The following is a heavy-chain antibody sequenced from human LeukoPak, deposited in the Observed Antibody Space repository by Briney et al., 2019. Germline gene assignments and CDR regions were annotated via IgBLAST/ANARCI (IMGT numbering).Heavy chain of an antibody. CDR3: ARDLTSYDYVWDY. J-gene: IGHJ4*02. Sequence: PGGSLRLSRAASGFTVISNYMSWVRQAPGKGLEWVSVIYNDDSTYYADSVKGRFTISRDNSRNTLYLQMNSLRAEDTAVYYCARDLTSYDYVWDYWGQGTLVTVSS. CDR1: GFTVISNY. CDR2: IYNDDST. V-gene: IGHV3-66*01. D-gene: IGHD3-16*01.